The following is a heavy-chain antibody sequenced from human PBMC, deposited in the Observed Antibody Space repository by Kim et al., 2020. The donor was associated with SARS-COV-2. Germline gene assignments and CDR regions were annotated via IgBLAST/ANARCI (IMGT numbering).Heavy chain of an antibody. CDR1: GFTFSTYS. CDR2: ISSTSAYI. CDR3: ARNLVPTTKTYGMDV. J-gene: IGHJ6*02. Sequence: GGSLRLSCAASGFTFSTYSMNWVRQAPGKGLEWVSSISSTSAYIYYADSVKGRFTISRDNAKDSLYLQMNSLRAEDTAVYYCARNLVPTTKTYGMDVWGQGTRSPSP. D-gene: IGHD2-2*01. V-gene: IGHV3-21*01.